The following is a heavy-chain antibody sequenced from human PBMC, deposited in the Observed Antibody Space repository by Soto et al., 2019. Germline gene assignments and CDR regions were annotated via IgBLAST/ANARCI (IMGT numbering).Heavy chain of an antibody. J-gene: IGHJ6*01. D-gene: IGHD4-17*01. Sequence: QVQLVESGGGVVQPGRSLRLSCAASGFTFSSYGMHWVRQAPGKGLEWVAVIWYDGSNKYYADSVKGRFTISRDNSKNTLYLQMNRLRAEDTGVYYCARGGYGDHYYYYGMDVWGQGTTVTVSS. CDR1: GFTFSSYG. CDR2: IWYDGSNK. CDR3: ARGGYGDHYYYYGMDV. V-gene: IGHV3-33*01.